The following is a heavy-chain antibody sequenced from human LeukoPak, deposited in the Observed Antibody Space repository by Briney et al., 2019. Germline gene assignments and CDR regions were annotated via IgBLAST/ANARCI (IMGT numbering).Heavy chain of an antibody. J-gene: IGHJ4*02. V-gene: IGHV1-2*02. Sequence: ASVKVSCKASGYTFTGYYMHWVRQAPGQGLEWMGWINPDSGGTTDAQKFQGRVTMTRDTSISTVYLEVNRLTSDDTAVYYCARDRGLRLGDFSLNSDHFDFWGQGTLVTVSS. CDR2: INPDSGGT. D-gene: IGHD3-16*01. CDR3: ARDRGLRLGDFSLNSDHFDF. CDR1: GYTFTGYY.